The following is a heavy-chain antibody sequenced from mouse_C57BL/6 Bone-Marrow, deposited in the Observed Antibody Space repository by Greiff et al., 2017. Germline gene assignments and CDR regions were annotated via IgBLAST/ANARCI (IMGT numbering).Heavy chain of an antibody. CDR1: GFTFSDFY. J-gene: IGHJ1*03. CDR3: ARDADPYYGSSYNWYFDV. Sequence: EVKLVESGGGLVQSGRSLRLSCATSGFTFSDFYMEWVRQAPGKGLEWIAASRNKANDYTTEYSASVKGRFIVSRDTSQSILYLQMNALRAEDTAIYYCARDADPYYGSSYNWYFDVWGTGTTVTVSS. D-gene: IGHD1-1*01. CDR2: SRNKANDYTT. V-gene: IGHV7-1*01.